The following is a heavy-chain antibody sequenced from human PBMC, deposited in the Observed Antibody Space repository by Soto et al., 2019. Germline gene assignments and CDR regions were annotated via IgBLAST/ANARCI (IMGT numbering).Heavy chain of an antibody. Sequence: GGSLRLSCAASGFTFSSYAMSWVRQAPGEGLEWVSAISGSGGSTYYADSVKGRFTISRDNSKNTLYLQMNSLRAEDTAVYYCANRYYDDSSGYPYDYWGQGTLVTVSS. J-gene: IGHJ4*02. CDR3: ANRYYDDSSGYPYDY. V-gene: IGHV3-23*01. D-gene: IGHD3-22*01. CDR1: GFTFSSYA. CDR2: ISGSGGST.